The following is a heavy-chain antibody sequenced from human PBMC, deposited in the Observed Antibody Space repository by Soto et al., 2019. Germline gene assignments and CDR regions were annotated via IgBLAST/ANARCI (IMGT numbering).Heavy chain of an antibody. J-gene: IGHJ6*02. CDR1: GYSFTSYW. CDR3: ARRMYYYDSSGYSYYYGMDV. D-gene: IGHD3-22*01. CDR2: IYPGDSDT. V-gene: IGHV5-51*01. Sequence: GESLKISCKGSGYSFTSYWIGWVRQMPGKGLEWMGIIYPGDSDTRYSPSFQGKVTISADKSISTAYLQWSSLKASDTAMYYCARRMYYYDSSGYSYYYGMDVWGQGTTVTVSS.